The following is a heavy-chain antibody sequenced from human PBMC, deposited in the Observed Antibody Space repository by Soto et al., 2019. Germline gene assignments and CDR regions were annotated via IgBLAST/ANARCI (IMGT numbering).Heavy chain of an antibody. D-gene: IGHD3-22*01. Sequence: AASVKVSCKASGGTFSSYAISWVRQAPGQGLEWMGGIIPIFGTANYAQKFQGRVTITADESTSTAYMELSSLRSEDTAVYYCARDERPTYYYDSSGNSLDYWG. CDR3: ARDERPTYYYDSSGNSLDY. CDR2: IIPIFGTA. CDR1: GGTFSSYA. J-gene: IGHJ4*01. V-gene: IGHV1-69*13.